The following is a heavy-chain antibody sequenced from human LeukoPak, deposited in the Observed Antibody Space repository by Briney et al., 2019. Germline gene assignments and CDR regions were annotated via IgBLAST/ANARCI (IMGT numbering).Heavy chain of an antibody. CDR2: MNPISGNT. J-gene: IGHJ5*02. V-gene: IGHV1-8*01. Sequence: ASVKVSCKASGYTFTSYDINWVRQAPGQGLEWMGWMNPISGNTGYAQKFQGRVTMTRNTSISTAYMELSSLRSEDTAVYYCARGQDSSSWYRWFDPWGQGTLVTVSS. CDR1: GYTFTSYD. CDR3: ARGQDSSSWYRWFDP. D-gene: IGHD6-13*01.